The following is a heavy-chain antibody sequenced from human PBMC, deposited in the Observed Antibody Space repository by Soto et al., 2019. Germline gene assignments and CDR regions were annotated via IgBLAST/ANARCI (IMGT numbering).Heavy chain of an antibody. J-gene: IGHJ5*02. Sequence: ASVKVSCKASGYTFTSYDINWVRQATGQGLEWMRWMNPNSSNTGYAQKFQGRVTMTRNTSISSAYMELSSLRSEDTAVYYCARHDSSGWYKSVDWFDPWGQGTLVTVSS. V-gene: IGHV1-8*01. CDR2: MNPNSSNT. CDR3: ARHDSSGWYKSVDWFDP. D-gene: IGHD6-19*01. CDR1: GYTFTSYD.